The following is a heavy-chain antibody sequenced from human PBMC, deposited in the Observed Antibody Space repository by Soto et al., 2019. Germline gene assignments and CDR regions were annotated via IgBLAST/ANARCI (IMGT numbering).Heavy chain of an antibody. CDR1: GGSIRSYY. CDR3: ARGGGDYSNYDNLFDP. V-gene: IGHV4-4*07. Sequence: SETLSLTCTVSGGSIRSYYCSWIRQPAGKGLEWIGRIYTSGSTNYNPSLKSRVTMSVDTSKNQFSLKLSSVNAADTAVYYCARGGGDYSNYDNLFDPWGQGTLVTVSS. D-gene: IGHD4-4*01. CDR2: IYTSGST. J-gene: IGHJ5*02.